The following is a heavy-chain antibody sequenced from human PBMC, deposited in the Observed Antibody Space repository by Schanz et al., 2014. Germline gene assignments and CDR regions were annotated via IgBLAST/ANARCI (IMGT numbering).Heavy chain of an antibody. D-gene: IGHD4-17*01. Sequence: EVQLVESGGGLVRPGGSLRLSCAASGFTFSSYAVNWVRQAPGKGLEWVSSMGTSSYMYYTDSVKGRFTISRDNSKNTLYLQMNSLRAEDTAVYYCASWDEYTYGDGRYFYYGMDVWGQGTTVTVSS. J-gene: IGHJ6*02. CDR3: ASWDEYTYGDGRYFYYGMDV. CDR2: MGTSSYM. V-gene: IGHV3-21*01. CDR1: GFTFSSYA.